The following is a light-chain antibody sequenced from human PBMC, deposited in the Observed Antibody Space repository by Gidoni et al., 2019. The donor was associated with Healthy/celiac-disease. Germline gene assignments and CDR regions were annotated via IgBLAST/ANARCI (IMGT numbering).Light chain of an antibody. Sequence: DIQMTQSPSSLSASLVDRVTITCRARQSISSYLNWYQQKPGKAPKLLIYAASSLQSGVPSRFSGSGSGADFTLTISSLQPEVFATYYCQHSYSTPFTFGPGTRVDIK. CDR1: QSISSY. V-gene: IGKV1-39*01. CDR2: AAS. J-gene: IGKJ3*01. CDR3: QHSYSTPFT.